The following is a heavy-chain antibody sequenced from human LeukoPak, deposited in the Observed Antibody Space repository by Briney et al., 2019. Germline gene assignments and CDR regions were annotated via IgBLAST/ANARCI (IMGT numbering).Heavy chain of an antibody. Sequence: SETLSLTCAVYGGSFSCYYWSWLRHPPGKGLEWIGEINHSGSTNYNPSLKSRVTISVDTSKNQFSLKLSSVTAADTAVYYCASPVISGYRIHYWGQGPLVPVSS. CDR2: INHSGST. CDR1: GGSFSCYY. J-gene: IGHJ4*02. V-gene: IGHV4-34*01. CDR3: ASPVISGYRIHY. D-gene: IGHD3-22*01.